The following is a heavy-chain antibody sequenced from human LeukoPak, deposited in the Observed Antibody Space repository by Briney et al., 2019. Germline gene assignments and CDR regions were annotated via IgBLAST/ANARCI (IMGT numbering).Heavy chain of an antibody. CDR2: VDPEDGET. V-gene: IGHV1-69-2*01. CDR1: GYTFTDYY. CDR3: ARSITMVRAYFDY. Sequence: ASVKISCKVSGYTFTDYYMHWVQQAPGKGLEWMGLVDPEDGETIYAEKFQGRVTITADTSTDTAYMELSSLRSEDTAVYYCARSITMVRAYFDYWGQGTLVTVSS. D-gene: IGHD3-10*01. J-gene: IGHJ4*02.